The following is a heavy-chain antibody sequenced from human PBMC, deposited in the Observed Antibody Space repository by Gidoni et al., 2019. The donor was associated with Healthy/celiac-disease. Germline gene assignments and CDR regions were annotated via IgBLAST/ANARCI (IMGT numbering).Heavy chain of an antibody. D-gene: IGHD5-18*01. Sequence: QVTLKESGPVLVKPTETLTLTCTVSGFSLSNARMGVSWIRQPPGKALEWLAHIFSNDEKSYSTSLKSRLTISKDTSKSQVVLTMTNMDPVDTATYYCARIRGSGYSYGHRGGKNYYYYYYMDVWGKGTTVTVSS. CDR1: GFSLSNARMG. CDR2: IFSNDEK. J-gene: IGHJ6*03. V-gene: IGHV2-26*01. CDR3: ARIRGSGYSYGHRGGKNYYYYYYMDV.